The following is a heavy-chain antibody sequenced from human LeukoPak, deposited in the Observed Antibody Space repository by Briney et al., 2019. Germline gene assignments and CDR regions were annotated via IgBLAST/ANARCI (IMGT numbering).Heavy chain of an antibody. CDR2: ISESGDVT. J-gene: IGHJ3*02. V-gene: IGHV3-23*01. Sequence: GGSLRLSCVVSGFTFSNYPMSWVRQAPGKGLEWVSVISESGDVTHYADSMKGRFTISRDNTMNTLSLHMNSLRAEDTAIYYCARGAEQWLVRSAFDIWGQGTMVTVSS. CDR3: ARGAEQWLVRSAFDI. D-gene: IGHD6-19*01. CDR1: GFTFSNYP.